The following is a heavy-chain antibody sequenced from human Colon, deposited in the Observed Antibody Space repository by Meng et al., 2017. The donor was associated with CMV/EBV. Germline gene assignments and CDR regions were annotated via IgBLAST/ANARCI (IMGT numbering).Heavy chain of an antibody. V-gene: IGHV1-18*01. Sequence: ASVKVSCKASGFTFTSYGISWVRQAPAQGLEWVGWISAFNGNTNYAQKFQGRVSMTTDTSTNTAYMDLTSLRSDDTAIYYCARTGYTTSSITNWFDPWGPGTQVTVSS. D-gene: IGHD6-6*01. CDR2: ISAFNGNT. CDR1: GFTFTSYG. J-gene: IGHJ5*02. CDR3: ARTGYTTSSITNWFDP.